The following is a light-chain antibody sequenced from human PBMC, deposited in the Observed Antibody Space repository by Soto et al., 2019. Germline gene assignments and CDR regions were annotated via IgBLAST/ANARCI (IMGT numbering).Light chain of an antibody. Sequence: QTVVTQEPSLTVSPGGTVTLTCGSSTGAVTSGQYSYWFQQKPGQAPRTLIYDTTNKHSWTPARFSGSLLGGKAALTLSGAQPEAEADYCCLLSYSCDRVFGGGTKVTVL. J-gene: IGLJ2*01. CDR3: LLSYSCDRV. CDR1: TGAVTSGQY. CDR2: DTT. V-gene: IGLV7-46*01.